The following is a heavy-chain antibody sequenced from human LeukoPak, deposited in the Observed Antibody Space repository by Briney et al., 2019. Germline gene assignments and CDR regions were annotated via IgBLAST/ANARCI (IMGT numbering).Heavy chain of an antibody. CDR1: GASINSGSYY. CDR3: ATMNWNGGGYYFDY. Sequence: PSETLSLTCTVSGASINSGSYYWHWLRQPAGQGLDWISRIYTTGSTNYNPSLKSRVPVSVDTSKTQFSLKLSSVTAADTAVYDCATMNWNGGGYYFDYWGQGTLATVSS. CDR2: IYTTGST. J-gene: IGHJ4*02. V-gene: IGHV4-61*02. D-gene: IGHD1-1*01.